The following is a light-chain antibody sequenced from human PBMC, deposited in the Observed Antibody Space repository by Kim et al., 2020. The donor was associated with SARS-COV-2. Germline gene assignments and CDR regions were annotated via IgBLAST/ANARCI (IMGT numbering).Light chain of an antibody. CDR2: DAS. Sequence: ASVGDRVTITCRASQSISSWLAWYQQKPGKAPKLLIYDASSLESGVPSTFSGSGSGTEFTLTISSLQPDDFATYYCQQYNSYPRTFGQGTKVDIK. J-gene: IGKJ1*01. V-gene: IGKV1-5*01. CDR1: QSISSW. CDR3: QQYNSYPRT.